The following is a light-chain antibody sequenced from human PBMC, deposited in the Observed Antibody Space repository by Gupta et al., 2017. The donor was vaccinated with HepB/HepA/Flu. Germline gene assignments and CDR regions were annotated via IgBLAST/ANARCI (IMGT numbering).Light chain of an antibody. CDR1: QSISRY. CDR2: AAS. CDR3: QQEDSSPRT. Sequence: IRMTQSPSSFSASTGDTVTITCRASQSISRYLAWYQQKPGKAPKLLIYAASKVESGVPSRFSGSESGTDFTLTISSRQSGDFATYYCQQEDSSPRTFGQGTKVQIK. V-gene: IGKV1-8*01. J-gene: IGKJ1*01.